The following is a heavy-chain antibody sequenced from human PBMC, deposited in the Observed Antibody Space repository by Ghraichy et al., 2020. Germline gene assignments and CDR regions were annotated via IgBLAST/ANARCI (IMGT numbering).Heavy chain of an antibody. D-gene: IGHD3-22*01. Sequence: ASVKVSCKASGYTFTTYGISWVRQAPGQGLEWMGWISAVNGYTNSAQNLQGRVTMTTDTSTSTAYMDLSGLRSDDTAVYYCARYYYYDIHSSYYMDYWGQETRVSASS. V-gene: IGHV1-18*01. CDR1: GYTFTTYG. CDR3: ARYYYYDIHSSYYMDY. J-gene: IGHJ4*02. CDR2: ISAVNGYT.